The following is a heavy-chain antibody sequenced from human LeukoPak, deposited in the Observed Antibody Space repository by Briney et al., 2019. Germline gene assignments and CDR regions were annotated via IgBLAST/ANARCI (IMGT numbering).Heavy chain of an antibody. CDR2: IKQDGGEK. J-gene: IGHJ4*02. CDR3: ARDGRPLDY. CDR1: GITFSSYW. Sequence: GGSLRLSCADSGITFSSYWMSWVRQAPGKGLEWVANIKQDGGEKYYVDSVKGRFTISRDNAKNSLYLQMNNLRVEDTAVYYCARDGRPLDYWGQGTLVTVSS. V-gene: IGHV3-7*03.